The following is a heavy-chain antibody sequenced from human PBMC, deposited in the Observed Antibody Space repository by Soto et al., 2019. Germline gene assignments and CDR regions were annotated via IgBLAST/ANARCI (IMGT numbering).Heavy chain of an antibody. CDR1: GFTFSHSW. CDR2: IKEDGSEI. J-gene: IGHJ4*02. D-gene: IGHD2-2*01. CDR3: AGDDSGPAHS. Sequence: PGGSLRLSCAASGFTFSHSWMSWVRQAPGKGLEWVANIKEDGSEIHYVDSVKGRFTISRDNAKNCLYLQMSSLRVEDTGVYYCAGDDSGPAHSRGQGTPVNVSS. V-gene: IGHV3-7*04.